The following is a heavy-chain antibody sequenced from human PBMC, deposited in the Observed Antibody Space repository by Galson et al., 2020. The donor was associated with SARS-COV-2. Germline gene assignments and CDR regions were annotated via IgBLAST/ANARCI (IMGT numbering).Heavy chain of an antibody. D-gene: IGHD4-4*01. V-gene: IGHV3-23*01. CDR2: ILASGNTI. Sequence: GGSLRLSCAASGFIFSNYAMSWVRQAPGKGLEWVSTILASGNTIYYVDSVKGRFTISRDNSKNTLYLQMSSLSAEDTAVYYCAKREDYSPTYAVNFKDWGQGTLVTVSS. CDR3: AKREDYSPTYAVNFKD. J-gene: IGHJ4*02. CDR1: GFIFSNYA.